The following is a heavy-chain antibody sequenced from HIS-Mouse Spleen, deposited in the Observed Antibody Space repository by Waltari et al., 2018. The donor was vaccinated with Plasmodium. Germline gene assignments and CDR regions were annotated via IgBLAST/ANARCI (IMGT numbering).Heavy chain of an antibody. Sequence: QVQLVQSGAEVKKPGASVKVSCKASGYTFPGNGISWVGQAPGQGLEWMGWISAYNGNTSTSTAYMELRSLRSDDTAVYYCARVDNWNFDAFDIWGQGTMVTVSS. CDR3: ARVDNWNFDAFDI. D-gene: IGHD1-7*01. V-gene: IGHV1-18*01. CDR1: GYTFPGNG. CDR2: ISAYNG. J-gene: IGHJ3*02.